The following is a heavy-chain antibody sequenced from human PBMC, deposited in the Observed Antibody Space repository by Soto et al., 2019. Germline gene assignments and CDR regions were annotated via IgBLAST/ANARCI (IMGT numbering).Heavy chain of an antibody. V-gene: IGHV3-23*01. J-gene: IGHJ3*02. CDR2: ISADISYT. Sequence: EAQLLESGGGLVQPGGSLRLSCAASGLDFINNAMAWVRQAPGKGLEWVSTISADISYTYYADAVRGRFTVSRDNSKNTVYLQMNSLRADDTAVYYCANQNTAKRAFDIWGQGTMVTVSS. CDR3: ANQNTAKRAFDI. D-gene: IGHD2-21*02. CDR1: GLDFINNA.